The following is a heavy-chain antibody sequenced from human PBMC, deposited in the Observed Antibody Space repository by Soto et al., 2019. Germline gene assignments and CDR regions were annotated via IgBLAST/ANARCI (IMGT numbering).Heavy chain of an antibody. D-gene: IGHD5-18*01. J-gene: IGHJ6*03. CDR3: AGGRNGFSYGSFFYYQMDV. Sequence: GGSLRLSCAASGFNFNNYAMSWVRQAPGKGLEWVSIISDSGRSTYPADSVKGRFTISRDSSESTLFLQMYSLRAEDTAVYYFAGGRNGFSYGSFFYYQMDVWGKGTTVTVSS. V-gene: IGHV3-23*01. CDR1: GFNFNNYA. CDR2: ISDSGRST.